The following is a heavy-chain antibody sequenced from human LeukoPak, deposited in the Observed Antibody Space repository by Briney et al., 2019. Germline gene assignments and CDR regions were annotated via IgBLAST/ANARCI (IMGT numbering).Heavy chain of an antibody. J-gene: IGHJ5*02. CDR3: ARGKVAYYDSSGYRWFDP. V-gene: IGHV4-34*01. CDR2: ISHSGSN. D-gene: IGHD3-22*01. Sequence: KPSETLCLTCAVYGGSFSGYDLSWVRQPPGKGLEWIGEISHSGSNNYNPSPKNRGSTSANTTKNHFSLKLSSVTAADTAVYYCARGKVAYYDSSGYRWFDPWGQGTLVTVSS. CDR1: GGSFSGYD.